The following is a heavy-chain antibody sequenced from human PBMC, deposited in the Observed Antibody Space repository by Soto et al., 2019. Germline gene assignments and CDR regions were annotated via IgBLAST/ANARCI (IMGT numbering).Heavy chain of an antibody. CDR1: GFTFGSYA. Sequence: SGGSLRLSCAASGFTFGSYAMSWVRLAPGKGLEWVSGISGGGDRTQYADGVKGRFTISRDNSKNTVDLQMTSLRAEDTATYYCAKTATYDYVWGDYRYFFDNWGQGTVVTVSS. CDR3: AKTATYDYVWGDYRYFFDN. J-gene: IGHJ4*02. D-gene: IGHD3-16*02. V-gene: IGHV3-23*01. CDR2: ISGGGDRT.